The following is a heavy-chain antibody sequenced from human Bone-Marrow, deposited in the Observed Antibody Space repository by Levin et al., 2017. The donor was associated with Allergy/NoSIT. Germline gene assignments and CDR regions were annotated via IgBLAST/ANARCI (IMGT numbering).Heavy chain of an antibody. V-gene: IGHV3-15*01. Sequence: GESLKISCAASGFSFTNAWMTWIRQAPGKELEWVGRIKGQTDGASVDYDASVKGRFSISRDEATSPVYVDMTSLWTEDTAVYYCTTHFVHREFEAYDVWG. J-gene: IGHJ3*01. CDR3: TTHFVHREFEAYDV. CDR1: GFSFTNAW. CDR2: IKGQTDGASV. D-gene: IGHD2-21*01.